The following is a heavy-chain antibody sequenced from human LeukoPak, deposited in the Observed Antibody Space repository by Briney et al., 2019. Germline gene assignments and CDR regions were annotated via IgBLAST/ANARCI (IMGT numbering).Heavy chain of an antibody. Sequence: SETLSLTCTVSGGSISSGDYYWRWIRQPPGKGLEWIGYIYYSGSTYYNPSLKSRVTISVGTSKNQFSLKLSSVTAADTAVYYCAGEVCSSTSCFYYYYYMDVWGKGTTVTVSS. J-gene: IGHJ6*03. CDR1: GGSISSGDYY. CDR2: IYYSGST. V-gene: IGHV4-30-4*08. CDR3: AGEVCSSTSCFYYYYYMDV. D-gene: IGHD2-2*01.